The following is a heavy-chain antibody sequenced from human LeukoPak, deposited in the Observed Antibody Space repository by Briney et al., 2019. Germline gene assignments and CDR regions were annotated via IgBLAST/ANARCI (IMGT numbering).Heavy chain of an antibody. CDR1: GFTFSSYA. CDR2: ISGSGGST. J-gene: IGHJ4*02. V-gene: IGHV3-23*01. Sequence: GGSLRLSCAASGFTFSSYAMSWVRQAPGKGLEWVSAISGSGGSTYYADSVKGRFTISRDNSKNTLYLQMDSLRAEDTAVYYCAKNAWYYYDSSGFDYWGQGTLVTVSS. CDR3: AKNAWYYYDSSGFDY. D-gene: IGHD3-22*01.